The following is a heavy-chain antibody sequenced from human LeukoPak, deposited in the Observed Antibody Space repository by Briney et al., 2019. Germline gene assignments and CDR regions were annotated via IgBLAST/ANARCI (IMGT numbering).Heavy chain of an antibody. V-gene: IGHV3-73*01. CDR2: IRSKANSYAT. CDR1: GFTFSGSA. Sequence: PGGSLRLSCAASGFTFSGSAMHWVRQASGKGLEWVGRIRSKANSYATAYAASAKGRFTISKDDSKNTAYLQMNSLKTEDTAVYYCTSHIAVAAKGLYWSQGTLVTVSS. CDR3: TSHIAVAAKGLY. J-gene: IGHJ4*02. D-gene: IGHD6-19*01.